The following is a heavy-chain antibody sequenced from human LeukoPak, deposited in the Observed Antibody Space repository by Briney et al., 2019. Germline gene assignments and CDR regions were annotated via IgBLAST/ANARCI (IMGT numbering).Heavy chain of an antibody. J-gene: IGHJ6*02. CDR2: IYTSGST. Sequence: PSETLSLTCTVSGGSISSYYWSWIRQPAGKGLGWIGRIYTSGSTNYNPSLKSRVTMSVDTSKNQFSLKLSSVTAADTAVYYCATGVVPAAMDEYYYYYGMDVWGQGTTVTVSS. D-gene: IGHD2-2*01. CDR3: ATGVVPAAMDEYYYYYGMDV. CDR1: GGSISSYY. V-gene: IGHV4-4*07.